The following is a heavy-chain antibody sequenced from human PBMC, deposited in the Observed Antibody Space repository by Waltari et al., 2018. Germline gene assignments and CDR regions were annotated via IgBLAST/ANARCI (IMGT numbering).Heavy chain of an antibody. Sequence: QVQLQESGPGLVKPSETLSLTCTVSNYSISSGCCWGWIRQPPGKGLEWIGNIYHSGSTYYNPSLKSRVTISVDTSKNQFSLKLSSVTAADTAVYYSARHDRTVSDFDYWGQGTLVTVSS. D-gene: IGHD4-17*01. V-gene: IGHV4-38-2*02. CDR2: IYHSGST. J-gene: IGHJ4*02. CDR1: NYSISSGCC. CDR3: ARHDRTVSDFDY.